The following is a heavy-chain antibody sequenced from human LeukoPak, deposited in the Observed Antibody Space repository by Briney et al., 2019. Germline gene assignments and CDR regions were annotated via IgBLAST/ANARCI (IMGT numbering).Heavy chain of an antibody. Sequence: QPGGSLRLSSAASGFTFSSYAMSWVRQAPGKGLEWVSAISGSGGSTYYADSVKGRFTISRDNSKNTLYLQMNSLRAEDTAVYYCAKGWFVQYVPPVVWGQGTMVTVSS. V-gene: IGHV3-23*01. CDR3: AKGWFVQYVPPVV. D-gene: IGHD3-10*01. J-gene: IGHJ3*01. CDR1: GFTFSSYA. CDR2: ISGSGGST.